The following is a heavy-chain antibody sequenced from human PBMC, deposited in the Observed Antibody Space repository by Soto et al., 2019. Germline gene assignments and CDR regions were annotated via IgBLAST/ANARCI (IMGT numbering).Heavy chain of an antibody. Sequence: SSYYWGWIRQPPGKGLEWVSSISSSSSYIYYADSVKGRFTISRDNAKNSLYLQMNSLRAEDTAVYYCARPDSSGNYPDAFDIWGQGTMVTVSS. J-gene: IGHJ3*02. CDR2: ISSSSSYI. CDR1: SSYY. D-gene: IGHD3-22*01. CDR3: ARPDSSGNYPDAFDI. V-gene: IGHV3-21*01.